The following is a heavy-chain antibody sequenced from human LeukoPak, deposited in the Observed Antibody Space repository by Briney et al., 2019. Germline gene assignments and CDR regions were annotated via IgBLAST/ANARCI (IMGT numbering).Heavy chain of an antibody. J-gene: IGHJ6*02. CDR2: ISGSGGST. V-gene: IGHV3-23*01. CDR3: ARSPLYYVRIYYGMDV. D-gene: IGHD3-16*01. Sequence: GGSLRLSCAASGFTFSSYAMSWVRQAPGKGLEWVSAISGSGGSTYYADSVKGRFTISRDNSKNTLYLQMNSLRAEDTAVYYCARSPLYYVRIYYGMDVWGQGTTVTVSS. CDR1: GFTFSSYA.